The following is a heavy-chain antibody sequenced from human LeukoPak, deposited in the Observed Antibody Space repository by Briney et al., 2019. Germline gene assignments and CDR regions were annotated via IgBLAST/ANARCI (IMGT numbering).Heavy chain of an antibody. CDR1: GFTFSSYA. CDR2: ISGSGGST. Sequence: PGGSLRLSCAASGFTFSSYAMSWVRQAPGKGLEWVSAISGSGGSTYYADSVKGRFTISRDNSKNTLYLQMNSLRAEDTAVYYCARDPSPPYYMDVWGKGTTVTVSS. CDR3: ARDPSPPYYMDV. V-gene: IGHV3-23*01. J-gene: IGHJ6*03.